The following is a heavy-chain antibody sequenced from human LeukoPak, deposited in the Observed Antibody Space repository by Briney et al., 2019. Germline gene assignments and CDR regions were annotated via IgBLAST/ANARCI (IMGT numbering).Heavy chain of an antibody. CDR3: ARDRSSSWRGIYYYGMDV. D-gene: IGHD6-13*01. V-gene: IGHV3-30-3*01. CDR2: ISYDGSNK. CDR1: GFTFSSYA. J-gene: IGHJ6*02. Sequence: PGRSLRLSCAASGFTFSSYAMHWVRQAPGKGLEWVAVISYDGSNKYYADSVEGRFTISRDNSKNTLYLQMNSLRAEDTAVYYCARDRSSSWRGIYYYGMDVWGQGTTVTVSS.